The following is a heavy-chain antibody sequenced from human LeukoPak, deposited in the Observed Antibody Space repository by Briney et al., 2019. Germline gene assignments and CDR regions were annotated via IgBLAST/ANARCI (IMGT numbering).Heavy chain of an antibody. CDR3: ARVGGYDSSGMYYYYGMDV. D-gene: IGHD3-22*01. V-gene: IGHV3-33*05. Sequence: GGSLRLSCAASGFTFSSYGMHWVRQAPGKGLEWVAVISYDGSNKYYADSVKGRFTISRDNSKNTLYLQMNSLRAEDTAVYYCARVGGYDSSGMYYYYGMDVWGQGTTVTVSS. CDR2: ISYDGSNK. CDR1: GFTFSSYG. J-gene: IGHJ6*02.